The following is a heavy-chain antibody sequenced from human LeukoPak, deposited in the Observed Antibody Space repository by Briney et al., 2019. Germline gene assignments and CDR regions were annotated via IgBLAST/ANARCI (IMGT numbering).Heavy chain of an antibody. CDR1: GYTFTSYG. Sequence: ASVKVSCKASGYTFTSYGISWVRQALGQGLEWMGWISAYNGNTNYAQKLQGRVTMTTDTSTSTAYMELRSLRSDDTAVYYCARRRGSGTKYYFDYWGQGTLVTVSS. CDR2: ISAYNGNT. CDR3: ARRRGSGTKYYFDY. D-gene: IGHD3-10*01. J-gene: IGHJ4*02. V-gene: IGHV1-18*01.